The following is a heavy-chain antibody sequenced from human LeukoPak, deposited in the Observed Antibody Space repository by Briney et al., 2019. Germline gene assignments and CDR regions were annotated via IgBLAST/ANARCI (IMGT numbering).Heavy chain of an antibody. D-gene: IGHD3-3*01. CDR1: GFTFSSYA. CDR3: AGERAIFGVVLRPFVD. V-gene: IGHV3-23*01. Sequence: GGSLRLSCAASGFTFSSYAMSWVRQAPGKGLEWVSGISGSGGSTYYADSVKGRFTISRDNSKNTLYLQMNSLRAEDTAVYYCAGERAIFGVVLRPFVDWGQGTLVTVSS. J-gene: IGHJ4*02. CDR2: ISGSGGST.